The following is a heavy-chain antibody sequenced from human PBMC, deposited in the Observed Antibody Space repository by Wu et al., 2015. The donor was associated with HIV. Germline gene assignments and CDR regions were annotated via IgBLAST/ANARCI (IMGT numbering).Heavy chain of an antibody. J-gene: IGHJ4*02. Sequence: QVQLVQSGAEVKKPGASVKVSCKASGYTFTSYYMHWVRQAPGQGLEWMGVIYPNGGNTGYTQKFQARVTMTSDTSTSTVYMELSSLRSEDTAVYYCARGIGRDCSGAACPFDYWGQGTLVSVSS. CDR1: GYTFTSYY. CDR3: ARGIGRDCSGAACPFDY. CDR2: IYPNGGNT. V-gene: IGHV1-46*01. D-gene: IGHD2-15*01.